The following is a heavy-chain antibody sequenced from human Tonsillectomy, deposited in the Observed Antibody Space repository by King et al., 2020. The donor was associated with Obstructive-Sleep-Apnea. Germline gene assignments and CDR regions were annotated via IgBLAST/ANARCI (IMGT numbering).Heavy chain of an antibody. CDR1: GGSISSSSSY. V-gene: IGHV4-39*07. D-gene: IGHD2-15*01. CDR2: IYYSGST. J-gene: IGHJ3*02. Sequence: LQLQESGPGLVKPSETLSLTCTVSGGSISSSSSYWGWIRQPPGKGLEWIGSIYYSGSTYYNPSLKSRVTISLDKSKNHFSLKLNSVTAADTAVYFCARGWDIVVVVAATPQTDAFDIWGQGTMVTVSS. CDR3: ARGWDIVVVVAATPQTDAFDI.